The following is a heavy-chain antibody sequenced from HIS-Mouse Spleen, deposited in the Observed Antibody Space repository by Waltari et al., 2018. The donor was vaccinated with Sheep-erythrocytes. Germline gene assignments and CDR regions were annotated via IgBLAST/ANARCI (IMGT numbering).Heavy chain of an antibody. CDR2: IYSGGST. J-gene: IGHJ3*02. Sequence: EVQLVESGGGLIQPGGSLRLSCAASGFTFSINCLSWARQAPGKGLEWVSVIYSGGSTYYADSVKGRFTISRDNSKNTLYLQMNSLRAEDTAVYYCARGHPDYGEYDAFDIWGQGTMVTVSS. CDR3: ARGHPDYGEYDAFDI. V-gene: IGHV3-53*01. CDR1: GFTFSINC. D-gene: IGHD4-17*01.